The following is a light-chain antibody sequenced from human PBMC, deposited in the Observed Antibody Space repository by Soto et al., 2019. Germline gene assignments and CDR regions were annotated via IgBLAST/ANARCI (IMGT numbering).Light chain of an antibody. V-gene: IGKV3-20*01. CDR1: QSIPSNY. Sequence: DIGLTQSPGTLSLSPGERATLSCRASQSIPSNYLAWYQQKPGQAPRLLIHGASSRATGIPDRFSGSGSGTDFTLTISRLEPEDFAVYYCQLYGTSPPRYTFGLGTKLEIK. CDR3: QLYGTSPPRYT. J-gene: IGKJ2*01. CDR2: GAS.